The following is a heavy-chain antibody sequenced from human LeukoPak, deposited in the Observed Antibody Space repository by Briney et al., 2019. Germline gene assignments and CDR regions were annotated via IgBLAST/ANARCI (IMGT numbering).Heavy chain of an antibody. Sequence: GGSLRLSCAASGFTFSSYEMNWVHQAPGKGLEWVSYISSSGSTIYYADSVKGRFTISRGNAKNSLYLQMNSLRAEDTAVYYCARVDCSGGSCYYFDYWGQGTLVTVSS. CDR1: GFTFSSYE. CDR3: ARVDCSGGSCYYFDY. J-gene: IGHJ4*02. V-gene: IGHV3-48*03. CDR2: ISSSGSTI. D-gene: IGHD2-15*01.